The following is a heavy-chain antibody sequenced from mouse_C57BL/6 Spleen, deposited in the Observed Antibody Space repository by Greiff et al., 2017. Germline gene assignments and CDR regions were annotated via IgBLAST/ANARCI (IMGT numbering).Heavy chain of an antibody. CDR1: GFTFSDYY. CDR3: ARDRADYGSRGHYFGY. CDR2: INYDGSST. V-gene: IGHV5-16*01. D-gene: IGHD1-1*01. J-gene: IGHJ2*01. Sequence: EVKLMESEGGLVQPGSSMKLSCTASGFTFSDYYMAWVRQVPEKGLEWVANINYDGSSTYYLDSLKSRFIISRDNAKNILYLQMSSLKSEDTATYYCARDRADYGSRGHYFGYWGQGTTLTVSS.